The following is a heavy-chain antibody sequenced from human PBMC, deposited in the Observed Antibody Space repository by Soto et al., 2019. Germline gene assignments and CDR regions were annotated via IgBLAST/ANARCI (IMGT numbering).Heavy chain of an antibody. J-gene: IGHJ6*02. CDR3: ASVGEYSYSSSAPYGMDV. V-gene: IGHV3-74*01. CDR2: INSDGSST. Sequence: EVQLVESGGGLVQPGGSLRLSCAASGFTFSSYWMHWVRQAPGKGLVWVSRINSDGSSTSYADSVKGRFTISRDNAKTTLYLRRNSLRAEDTAVYYCASVGEYSYSSSAPYGMDVWGQGTTVTVSS. CDR1: GFTFSSYW. D-gene: IGHD6-6*01.